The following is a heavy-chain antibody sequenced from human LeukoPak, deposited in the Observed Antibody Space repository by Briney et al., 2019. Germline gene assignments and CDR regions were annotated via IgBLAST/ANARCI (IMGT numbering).Heavy chain of an antibody. CDR1: GFTVSSNY. CDR3: ARNGDCSSTSCYMLDYYYYGVDV. D-gene: IGHD2-2*02. V-gene: IGHV3-66*01. Sequence: PGGSLRLSCAASGFTVSSNYMSWVRQAPGKGLEWVSVIYSGGSTYYADSVKGRFTISRDNSKNTLYLQMNSLRAEDTAVYYCARNGDCSSTSCYMLDYYYYGVDVWGQGTTVTVSS. CDR2: IYSGGST. J-gene: IGHJ6*02.